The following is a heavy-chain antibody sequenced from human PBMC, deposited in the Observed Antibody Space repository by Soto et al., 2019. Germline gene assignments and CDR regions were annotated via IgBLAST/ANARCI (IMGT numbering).Heavy chain of an antibody. J-gene: IGHJ4*02. CDR2: INPSGGST. Sequence: ASVKVSCKASGYTFTSYYMHWVRQAPGQGLEWMGIINPSGGSTSYAQKFQGRVTLTRDTSTNTVYMELSSLRSEDTAVYYCASYGVVVPAAIVYWGQGTLVTVSS. D-gene: IGHD2-2*01. CDR1: GYTFTSYY. CDR3: ASYGVVVPAAIVY. V-gene: IGHV1-46*01.